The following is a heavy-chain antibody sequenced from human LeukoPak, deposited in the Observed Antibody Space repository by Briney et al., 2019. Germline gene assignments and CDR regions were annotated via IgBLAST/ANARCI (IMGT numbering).Heavy chain of an antibody. D-gene: IGHD7-27*01. V-gene: IGHV4-34*01. CDR2: INHSGST. J-gene: IGHJ4*02. CDR1: GGSFSGYY. Sequence: SETLSLTCAVYGGSFSGYYWSWIRQPPGKGLEWIGEINHSGSTNYNPSLKSRVTISVDTSKNQFSLKLSSVTAADTAVYYCATAPSPSSRPASGCGSGAGERYYFDYWGQGTLVTVSS. CDR3: ATAPSPSSRPASGCGSGAGERYYFDY.